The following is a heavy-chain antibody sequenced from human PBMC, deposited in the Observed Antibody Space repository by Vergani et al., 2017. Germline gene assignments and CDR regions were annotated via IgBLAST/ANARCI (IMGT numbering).Heavy chain of an antibody. CDR1: GGSITYGAFY. V-gene: IGHV4-39*01. J-gene: IGHJ5*02. CDR3: ARCFRDEGMIYGGTVENWFDP. CDR2: IYYSENK. Sequence: QLQLQESGPGLVKPSETLSLTCTVSGGSITYGAFYWGWIRQSPGKGVEWIGSIYYSENKFYNPSLESRVTLSIDTTKNQFSLKLKSVTAADTAVYYCARCFRDEGMIYGGTVENWFDPWGQGTLGTVSS. D-gene: IGHD3-22*01.